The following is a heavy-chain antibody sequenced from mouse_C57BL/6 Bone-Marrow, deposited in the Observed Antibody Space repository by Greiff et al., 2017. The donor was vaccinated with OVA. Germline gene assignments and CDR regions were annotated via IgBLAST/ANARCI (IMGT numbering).Heavy chain of an antibody. CDR3: ARYPYYYGLYYFDD. CDR2: INPNNGGT. D-gene: IGHD1-1*01. V-gene: IGHV1-26*01. CDR1: GYTFTDYY. Sequence: EVQLQQSGPELVKPGASVKISCKASGYTFTDYYMNWVKQSHGKSLEWIGDINPNNGGTSYNQKFKGKATLTVDKSSSTAYMELRSLTSEDSAVYYCARYPYYYGLYYFDDWGQGTTLTVSS. J-gene: IGHJ2*01.